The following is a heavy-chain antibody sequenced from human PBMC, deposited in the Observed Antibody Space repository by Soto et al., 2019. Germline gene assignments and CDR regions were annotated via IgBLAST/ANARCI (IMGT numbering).Heavy chain of an antibody. CDR3: AKYRGGYSSGWYRPPDDY. J-gene: IGHJ4*02. CDR2: ISGSGGST. Sequence: GGSLRLSCAASGFTFSSYAMSWVRQAPGKGLEWVSAISGSGGSTYYADSVKGRFTISRDNSKNTLYLQMNSLRAEDTAVYYCAKYRGGYSSGWYRPPDDYWGQGTLVTVSS. V-gene: IGHV3-23*01. CDR1: GFTFSSYA. D-gene: IGHD6-19*01.